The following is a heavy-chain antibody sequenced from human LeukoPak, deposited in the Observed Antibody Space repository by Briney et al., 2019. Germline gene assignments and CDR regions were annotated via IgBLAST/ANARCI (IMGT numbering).Heavy chain of an antibody. V-gene: IGHV4-59*01. J-gene: IGHJ4*02. CDR3: ARGIRGELLYYFDY. D-gene: IGHD4-23*01. CDR1: GGSFSGYY. Sequence: SETLSLTCAVYGGSFSGYYWSWIRQPPGKGLEWIGYIYYSGSTNYNPSLKSRVTISVDTSKNQFSLKLSSVTAADTAVYYCARGIRGELLYYFDYWGQGTLVTVSS. CDR2: IYYSGST.